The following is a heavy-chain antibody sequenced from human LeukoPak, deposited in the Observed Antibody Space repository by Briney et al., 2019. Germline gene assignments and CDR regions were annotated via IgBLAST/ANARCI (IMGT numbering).Heavy chain of an antibody. CDR2: IDPKNGDT. D-gene: IGHD3-10*01. Sequence: ASVKVSCKASGYAFSGNPIHWVRQAPGQGLEWMGRIDPKNGDTFYAEKFQGRVTMTRDTSISTGYMELSTLRPDDTGIYYCARDYKGSHEQWGQGTLVTVSS. V-gene: IGHV1-2*05. CDR3: ARDYKGSHEQ. J-gene: IGHJ4*02. CDR1: GYAFSGNP.